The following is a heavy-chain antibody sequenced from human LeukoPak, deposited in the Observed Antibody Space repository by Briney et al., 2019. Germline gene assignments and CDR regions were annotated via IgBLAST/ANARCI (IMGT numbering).Heavy chain of an antibody. D-gene: IGHD2-8*01. CDR1: GFTFSSYG. CDR2: IRYDGSNK. Sequence: GGSLRLSCAASGFTFSSYGMHWVRQAPGKGLEWVAFIRYDGSNKYYADSVKGRFTISRDNSKNTLYLQMNSLRAEDTAVYYCAKGVWPHDYYYYMDVWGKGTTVTVSS. CDR3: AKGVWPHDYYYYMDV. J-gene: IGHJ6*03. V-gene: IGHV3-30*02.